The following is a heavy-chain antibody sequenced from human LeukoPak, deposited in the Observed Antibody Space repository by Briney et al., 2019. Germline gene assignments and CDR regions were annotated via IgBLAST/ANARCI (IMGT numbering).Heavy chain of an antibody. J-gene: IGHJ3*02. CDR1: GFTFSSDA. CDR2: ISGSGGST. CDR3: AKYLDSSGYGYDAFDI. D-gene: IGHD3-22*01. Sequence: GGSLRLSCAASGFTFSSDAMSWVRQAPGKGLEWVSAISGSGGSTYYADSVKGRFTISRDNSKNTLYLQMNSLRAEDTAVYYCAKYLDSSGYGYDAFDIWGQGTMVTVSS. V-gene: IGHV3-23*01.